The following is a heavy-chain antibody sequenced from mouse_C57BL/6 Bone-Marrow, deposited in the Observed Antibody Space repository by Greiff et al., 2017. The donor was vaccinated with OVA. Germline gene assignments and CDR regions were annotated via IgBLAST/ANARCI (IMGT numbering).Heavy chain of an antibody. CDR2: IDPENGDT. D-gene: IGHD1-1*01. CDR3: TIIYAY. V-gene: IGHV14-4*01. CDR1: GFNIKDDY. J-gene: IGHJ2*01. Sequence: EVKLVESGAELVRPGASVKLSCTASGFNIKDDYMHWVKQRPEQGLEWIGWIDPENGDTEYASKFQGKATITADTSSNTAYLQLSSLTSEDTAVYYCTIIYAYWGQGTTLTVSS.